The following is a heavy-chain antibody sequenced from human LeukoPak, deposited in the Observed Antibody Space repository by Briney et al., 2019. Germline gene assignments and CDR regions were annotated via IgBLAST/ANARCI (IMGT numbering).Heavy chain of an antibody. D-gene: IGHD3-3*01. CDR2: MNPNSGNT. CDR3: ATGLLFLEWSHRGAYFDY. CDR1: GYTFTSDD. Sequence: ASVKVSCKASGYTFTSDDINWVRQATGQGLEWMGWMNPNSGNTGYAQKFQGRVTMTRNTSISTAYMELSSLRSEDTAVYYCATGLLFLEWSHRGAYFDYWGQGTLVTVSS. J-gene: IGHJ4*02. V-gene: IGHV1-8*01.